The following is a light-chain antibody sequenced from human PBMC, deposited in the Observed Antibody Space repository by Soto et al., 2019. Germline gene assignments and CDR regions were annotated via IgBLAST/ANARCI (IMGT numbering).Light chain of an antibody. J-gene: IGLJ1*01. CDR3: ISYTGSSTSYV. CDR1: SSDVGSYDH. CDR2: EVS. V-gene: IGLV2-14*01. Sequence: QSVLTQPASVSGSPGQSITISCSGTSSDVGSYDHVAWYQQFPGETPKLMIYEVSNRPSGVSSRFSGSKSGSTASLTISGLQAEDEADYYCISYTGSSTSYVFGSGTKVTVL.